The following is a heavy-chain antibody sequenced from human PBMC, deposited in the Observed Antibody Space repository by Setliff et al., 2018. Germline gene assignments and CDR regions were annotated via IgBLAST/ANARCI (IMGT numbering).Heavy chain of an antibody. V-gene: IGHV1-46*03. Sequence: ASVKVSCKASGYTFTNYYINWVRQAPGQGLEWMGIINPRAGTTSYAQKLQGRVTMTRDTSTNTVYMELSSLRIEDTAVDYFARGGSPECSTGGCRYGDYVYWGQGTQVTVSS. CDR2: INPRAGTT. D-gene: IGHD2-2*01. CDR3: ARGGSPECSTGGCRYGDYVY. J-gene: IGHJ4*02. CDR1: GYTFTNYY.